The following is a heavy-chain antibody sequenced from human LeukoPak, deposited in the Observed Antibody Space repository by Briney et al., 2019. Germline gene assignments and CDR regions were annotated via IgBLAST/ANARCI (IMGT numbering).Heavy chain of an antibody. J-gene: IGHJ6*02. D-gene: IGHD4-11*01. Sequence: GGSLRLSCVASGFPFSSYWMTWVRQAPGKGLEWVANIKQDGSKKSYVDSVKGRFTISRDNAKNSLYLQMNSLRAEDTAVYYCARVSRDFYSNYYYYYGMDVWGQGTTVTVSS. CDR3: ARVSRDFYSNYYYYYGMDV. CDR1: GFPFSSYW. CDR2: IKQDGSKK. V-gene: IGHV3-7*01.